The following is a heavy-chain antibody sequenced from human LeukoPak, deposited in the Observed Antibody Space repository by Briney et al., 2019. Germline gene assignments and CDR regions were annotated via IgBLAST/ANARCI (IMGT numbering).Heavy chain of an antibody. CDR3: ARVSRGKTGTR. D-gene: IGHD1-1*01. J-gene: IGHJ4*02. CDR1: GFSFTSYW. Sequence: GGSLRLSCAATGFSFTSYWMSWVRQAPGKGLEWVANIKQDGSEKYYVDSVKGRFTLSRDNAKNSLYLQMNSLRAEDTAVYYCARVSRGKTGTRWGQGTLVTVSS. CDR2: IKQDGSEK. V-gene: IGHV3-7*01.